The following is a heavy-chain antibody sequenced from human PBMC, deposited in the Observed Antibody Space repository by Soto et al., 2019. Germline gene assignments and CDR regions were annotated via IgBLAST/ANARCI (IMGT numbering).Heavy chain of an antibody. Sequence: GWSLRLSCAASGFTFSSYSMNWVRQAPGKGLEWVSSISSSSSYIYYADSVKGRFTISRDNAKNSLYLQMKSLRAEDTAVYYCARDLTGITIFGVVTPDAFDIWGQGTMVTVSS. D-gene: IGHD3-3*01. J-gene: IGHJ3*02. CDR1: GFTFSSYS. CDR3: ARDLTGITIFGVVTPDAFDI. V-gene: IGHV3-21*01. CDR2: ISSSSSYI.